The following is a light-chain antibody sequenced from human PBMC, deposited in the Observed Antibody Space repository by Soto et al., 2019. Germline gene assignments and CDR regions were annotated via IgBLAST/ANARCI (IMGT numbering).Light chain of an antibody. CDR1: SSDVGGYNY. V-gene: IGLV2-14*03. CDR3: SSYASSSTPYV. CDR2: DVS. Sequence: QSVLTQPASVSGSPGQSITISCTGTSSDVGGYNYVSWYQQHPGKAPKLMIYDVSYRPSGVSNRFSGSKSGNTASLTVSGLQAEDEADYYCSSYASSSTPYVFGTGTKATVL. J-gene: IGLJ1*01.